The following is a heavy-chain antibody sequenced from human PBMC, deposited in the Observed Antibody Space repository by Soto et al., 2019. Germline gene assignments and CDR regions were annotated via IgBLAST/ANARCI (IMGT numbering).Heavy chain of an antibody. CDR2: VYYSGST. Sequence: QLQLQESGPGLVKPSETLSLTCAVSGGSVSTSSYSWAWFRQPPGQGLEWIGSVYYSGSTYYSPSRKSRVTISVDTSKNQFTLRLSSVAAADTAVSCCAKGGGSHEFCYYMEVWGKGTTVTVSS. D-gene: IGHD2-15*01. V-gene: IGHV4-39*01. CDR1: GGSVSTSSYS. J-gene: IGHJ6*03. CDR3: AKGGGSHEFCYYMEV.